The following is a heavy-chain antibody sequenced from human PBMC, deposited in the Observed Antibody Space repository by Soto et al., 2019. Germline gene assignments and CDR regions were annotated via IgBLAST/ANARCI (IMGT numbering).Heavy chain of an antibody. Sequence: SETLSLTCAFSGYSIISGYYWGWIRQPPGKGLEWIGSIYHSGSTYYNPSLKSRVTISVDRSKNQFSLKLSSVTAADTAVYYCARARNGVDYWGQGTLVTVSS. CDR3: ARARNGVDY. V-gene: IGHV4-38-2*01. CDR2: IYHSGST. D-gene: IGHD3-10*01. CDR1: GYSIISGYY. J-gene: IGHJ4*02.